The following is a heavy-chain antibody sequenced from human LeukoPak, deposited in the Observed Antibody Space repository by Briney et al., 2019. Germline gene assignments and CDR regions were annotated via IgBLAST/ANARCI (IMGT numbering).Heavy chain of an antibody. V-gene: IGHV3-23*01. CDR1: GFTFSSYA. D-gene: IGHD1-26*01. CDR2: ISGSGGST. CDR3: AKGSRPGYSGSTPWDY. Sequence: GGSLRLSCAASGFTFSSYAMSWVRQAPGKGLEWVSAISGSGGSTYYADSVKGRFTISRDNSKNTLYLQMNSLRAEDTAVYYCAKGSRPGYSGSTPWDYWGQGTLVTVSS. J-gene: IGHJ4*02.